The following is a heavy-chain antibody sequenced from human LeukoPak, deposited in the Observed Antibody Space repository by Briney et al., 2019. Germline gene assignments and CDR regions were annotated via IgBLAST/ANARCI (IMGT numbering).Heavy chain of an antibody. CDR1: GGTFSSYA. CDR2: IIPVLGIA. V-gene: IGHV1-69*04. D-gene: IGHD6-19*01. CDR3: ASAKYSSGWYEPYFDY. J-gene: IGHJ4*02. Sequence: SVKVSCKASGGTFSSYAISWVRQAPGQGLEWMGRIIPVLGIANYAQKFQGRVTITADKSTSTAYMELSSLRSEDTAVYYCASAKYSSGWYEPYFDYWGQGTLVTVSS.